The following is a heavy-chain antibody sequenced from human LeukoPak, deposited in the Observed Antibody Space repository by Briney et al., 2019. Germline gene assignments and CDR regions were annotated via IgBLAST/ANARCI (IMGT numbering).Heavy chain of an antibody. CDR2: IYHSGTT. J-gene: IGHJ4*02. CDR1: GYSIASSSW. D-gene: IGHD2-15*01. Sequence: SETLSLTCAVSGYSIASSSWWGWIRQPPGKGLEWIGYIYHSGTTYYNPSLQSRVTMSVDTSKNQFSLKLSSVTAVDTAVYYCARKEIVYYYFDYWGQGTLVTVSS. V-gene: IGHV4-28*01. CDR3: ARKEIVYYYFDY.